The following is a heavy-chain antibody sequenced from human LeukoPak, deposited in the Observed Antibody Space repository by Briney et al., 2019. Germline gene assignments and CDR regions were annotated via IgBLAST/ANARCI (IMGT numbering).Heavy chain of an antibody. CDR1: GFTFSSYG. J-gene: IGHJ4*02. CDR2: IRYDGSNK. Sequence: GGSLRLSCAASGFTFSSYGMHWVRQAPGKGLEWVAFIRYDGSNKYYADSVKGRFTISRDNSKNTLYLQMNSLRAEYTAVYYCPIVVVVAATRAFVYWGQGTLVTVSS. CDR3: PIVVVVAATRAFVY. D-gene: IGHD2-15*01. V-gene: IGHV3-30*02.